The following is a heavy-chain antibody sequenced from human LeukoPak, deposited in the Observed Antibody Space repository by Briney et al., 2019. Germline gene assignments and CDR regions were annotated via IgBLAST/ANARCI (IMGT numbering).Heavy chain of an antibody. CDR1: GYTFTSYG. J-gene: IGHJ4*02. CDR2: ISAYNGDT. V-gene: IGHV1-18*01. Sequence: AAVKVSCKASGYTFTSYGISWVRQAPGQGLEWMGWISAYNGDTNYAQSLQGRVAMTTETSTNTAYMELRSLRSDDAALYLCARDEGKGEHWRYFDYWGQGTLVTVSS. D-gene: IGHD3-16*01. CDR3: ARDEGKGEHWRYFDY.